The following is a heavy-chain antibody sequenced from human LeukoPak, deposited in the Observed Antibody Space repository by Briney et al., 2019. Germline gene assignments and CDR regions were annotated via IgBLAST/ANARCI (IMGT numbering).Heavy chain of an antibody. CDR2: IIPIFGTA. J-gene: IGHJ4*02. Sequence: SVKVSCKSSGYTFISYAMHWVRQAPGQGLEWMGGIIPIFGTANYAQKFQGRVTITADESTSTAYMELSSLRSEDTAVYYCARGSYSGSYYPFDYWGQGTLVTVSS. CDR3: ARGSYSGSYYPFDY. V-gene: IGHV1-69*13. CDR1: GYTFISYA. D-gene: IGHD1-26*01.